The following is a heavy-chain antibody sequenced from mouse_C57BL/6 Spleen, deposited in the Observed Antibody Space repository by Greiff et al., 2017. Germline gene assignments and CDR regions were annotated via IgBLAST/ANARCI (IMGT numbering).Heavy chain of an antibody. V-gene: IGHV1-69*01. CDR2: IDPSDSYT. CDR1: GYTFTSYW. CDR3: ARRYYYGSSPYYAMDY. J-gene: IGHJ4*01. Sequence: VQLQQPGAELVMPGASVKLSCKASGYTFTSYWMHWVKQRPGQGLEWIGEIDPSDSYTNYNQKFKGKSTLTVDKSSSTAYMQLSSLTSEDSAVYDCARRYYYGSSPYYAMDYWGQGTSVTVSS. D-gene: IGHD1-1*01.